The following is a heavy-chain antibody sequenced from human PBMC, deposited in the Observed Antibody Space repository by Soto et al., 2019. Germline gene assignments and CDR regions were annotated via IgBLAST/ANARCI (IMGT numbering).Heavy chain of an antibody. CDR2: ISGIGTGSAT. D-gene: IGHD2-21*01. CDR3: AKGAVMAMGVIDY. CDR1: GFAFSTFA. J-gene: IGHJ4*02. V-gene: IGHV3-23*01. Sequence: EVQLLESGGGLIQPGGSLRLSCAGSGFAFSTFAMSWVRQAPGKGLEWVSGISGIGTGSATYYADSVKGRFTISRDSSKNTVFLQMNSLRAEDTAVYYCAKGAVMAMGVIDYWGQGTLVTVS.